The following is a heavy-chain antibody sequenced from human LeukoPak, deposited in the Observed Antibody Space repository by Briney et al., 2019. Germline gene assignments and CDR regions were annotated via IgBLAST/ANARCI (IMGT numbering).Heavy chain of an antibody. CDR3: ARSRSRPLLPPLPKSQYYFDY. J-gene: IGHJ4*02. D-gene: IGHD2-21*01. CDR1: GGSFSGYY. V-gene: IGHV4-34*01. Sequence: PSETLSRTCAVYGGSFSGYYSSWIRQPPGKGLEWIGEINHSGSTNYNPSLKSRVTISVDTSKNQFSLKLSSVTAADTAVYYCARSRSRPLLPPLPKSQYYFDYWGQGTLVTVSS. CDR2: INHSGST.